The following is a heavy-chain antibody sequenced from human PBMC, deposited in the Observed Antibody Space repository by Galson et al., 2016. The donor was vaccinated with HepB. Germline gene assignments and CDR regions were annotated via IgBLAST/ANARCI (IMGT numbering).Heavy chain of an antibody. CDR2: INPDSGVT. CDR1: GYTFTGYY. V-gene: IGHV1-2*02. CDR3: ARDRYSGSYYVGAFDI. Sequence: SVKVSCKASGYTFTGYYMHWVRQAPGQGLEWMGWINPDSGVTSYAQKFQGRVTMTRDTSISTVYMELSRLKSDDAAIYYCARDRYSGSYYVGAFDIWGQGTMVTVS. D-gene: IGHD1-26*01. J-gene: IGHJ3*02.